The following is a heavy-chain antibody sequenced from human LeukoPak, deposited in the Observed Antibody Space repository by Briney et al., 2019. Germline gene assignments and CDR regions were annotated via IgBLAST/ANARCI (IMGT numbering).Heavy chain of an antibody. V-gene: IGHV3-7*01. D-gene: IGHD3-9*01. CDR2: IKDDGSDK. CDR3: PTEDGIRYFDWLSRDYYFDY. Sequence: VGSLRLSCGTSGFTLSDSWLSWFRQAPGQGLAWVASIKDDGSDKYYLDSVRGRFTISRDNAEDSLYLQLDDLRAEDTAVFFFPTEDGIRYFDWLSRDYYFDYWGQGTLVTVSS. CDR1: GFTLSDSW. J-gene: IGHJ4*02.